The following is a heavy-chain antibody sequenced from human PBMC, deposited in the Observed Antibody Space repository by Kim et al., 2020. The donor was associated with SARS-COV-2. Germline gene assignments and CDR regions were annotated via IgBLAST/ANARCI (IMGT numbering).Heavy chain of an antibody. V-gene: IGHV1-18*01. CDR3: ARVPNYDFWSGTVFPPDV. D-gene: IGHD3-3*01. CDR2: ISAYNGNT. Sequence: ASVKVSCKASGYTFTSYGISWVRQAPGQGLEWMGWISAYNGNTNYAQKLQGRVTMTTDTSTSTAYMELRSLRSDDTAVYYCARVPNYDFWSGTVFPPDVWGQGTTVTVSS. J-gene: IGHJ6*02. CDR1: GYTFTSYG.